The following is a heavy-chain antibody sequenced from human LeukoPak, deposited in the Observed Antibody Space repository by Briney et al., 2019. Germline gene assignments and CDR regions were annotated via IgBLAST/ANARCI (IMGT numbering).Heavy chain of an antibody. V-gene: IGHV3-64*01. J-gene: IGHJ4*02. CDR1: GFTFSSYA. D-gene: IGHD6-13*01. CDR2: ISSNGGST. CDR3: AGGRGSSWYRSPLGYFDY. Sequence: PGGSLRLSCAASGFTFSSYAMHWVRQAPGKGLECVSAISSNGGSTYYANSVKGRFTISRDNSKNTLYLQMGSLRAEDMAVYYCAGGRGSSWYRSPLGYFDYWGQGTLVTVSP.